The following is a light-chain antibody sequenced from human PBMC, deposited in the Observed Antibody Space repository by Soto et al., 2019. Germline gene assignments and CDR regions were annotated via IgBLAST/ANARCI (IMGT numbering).Light chain of an antibody. V-gene: IGKV3-15*01. CDR2: GAS. CDR3: QQYNYWKT. J-gene: IGKJ4*01. Sequence: EIVMTQSPATLSVSPGERATLSCRASQSVSSNLAWYQQKPGQAPRLLISGASTRATGIPARFSGSGSGTELTLTISSLQSEDFAVYYCQQYNYWKTFGGGTKVEIK. CDR1: QSVSSN.